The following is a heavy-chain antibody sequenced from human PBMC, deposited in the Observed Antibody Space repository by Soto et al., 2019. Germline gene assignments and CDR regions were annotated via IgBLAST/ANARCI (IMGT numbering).Heavy chain of an antibody. J-gene: IGHJ4*02. CDR3: ARGCSSASCYYY. CDR2: VSFRGDI. V-gene: IGHV3-21*01. D-gene: IGHD2-2*01. CDR1: GFMFSSYT. Sequence: GGSLRLSCTASGFMFSSYTMNWVRQAPGKGLEWVSSVSFRGDIYYTDSLEGRFTISRDDAKNSLYLQMNSLRAEDTAVYYCARGCSSASCYYYWGQGTLVTV.